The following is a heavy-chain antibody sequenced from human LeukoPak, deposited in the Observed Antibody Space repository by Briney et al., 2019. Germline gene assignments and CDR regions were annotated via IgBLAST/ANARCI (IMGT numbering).Heavy chain of an antibody. V-gene: IGHV4-34*01. Sequence: SETLSLTCAVYGGSFSGYYWSWIRQPPGKGLEWIGEINHSGSTNYTPSLKSRVTISVDTSKNQFSRKLSSVTAADTAVYYCARGGAAYCSGGSCYPFKYWGQGTLVTVSS. D-gene: IGHD2-15*01. J-gene: IGHJ4*02. CDR2: INHSGST. CDR1: GGSFSGYY. CDR3: ARGGAAYCSGGSCYPFKY.